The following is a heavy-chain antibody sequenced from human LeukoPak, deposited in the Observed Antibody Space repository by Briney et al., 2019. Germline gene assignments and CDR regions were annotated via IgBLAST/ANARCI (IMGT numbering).Heavy chain of an antibody. Sequence: GGSLRLSCAASGFTFSDYYMSWIRQAPGKGLEWVSYISSSGSPIYYAASVKGRFTISRDNAKNSLYLQMNSLRAEDTAVYYCARGPGYCGGDCYDYYFDYWGQGTLVTVSS. CDR3: ARGPGYCGGDCYDYYFDY. V-gene: IGHV3-11*04. CDR1: GFTFSDYY. D-gene: IGHD2-21*02. J-gene: IGHJ4*02. CDR2: ISSSGSPI.